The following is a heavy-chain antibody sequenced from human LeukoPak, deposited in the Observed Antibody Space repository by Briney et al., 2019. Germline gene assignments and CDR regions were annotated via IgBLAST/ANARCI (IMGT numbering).Heavy chain of an antibody. V-gene: IGHV3-23*01. CDR1: GFSFDICA. CDR3: AKDATPRNSIWDYFGK. D-gene: IGHD4-23*01. Sequence: GGSLSLSCVASGFSFDICAMSWVRQAPGKGPEWVSSIGGPTETFYADSVKGRFTVSRDNSQNTLYLQMNILRAEDTAVYYCAKDATPRNSIWDYFGKWGQGALVTVST. J-gene: IGHJ4*02. CDR2: IGGPTET.